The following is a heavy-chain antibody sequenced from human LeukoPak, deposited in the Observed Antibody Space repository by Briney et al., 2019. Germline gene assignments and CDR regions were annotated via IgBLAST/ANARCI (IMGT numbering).Heavy chain of an antibody. CDR3: ARVVGASIDY. V-gene: IGHV4-4*07. CDR2: IYPSLSP. J-gene: IGHJ4*02. CDR1: GGSISSYY. D-gene: IGHD1-26*01. Sequence: SETLSLTCTVSGGSISSYYWSWIRQPAGKGREWIGRIYPSLSPNYNPSLKSRVTMSVDTSKNQFSLKLSSVTAADTAVYYCARVVGASIDYWGQGTLVTVSS.